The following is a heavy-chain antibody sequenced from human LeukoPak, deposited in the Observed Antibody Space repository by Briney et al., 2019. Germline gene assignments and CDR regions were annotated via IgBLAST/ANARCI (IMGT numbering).Heavy chain of an antibody. CDR2: IYHSGST. V-gene: IGHV4-30-2*01. J-gene: IGHJ4*02. D-gene: IGHD6-19*01. CDR1: GGSISSGGYS. CDR3: ARGVAVAPDYFDY. Sequence: SQTLSLTCAVSGGSISSGGYSWGWIRQPPGKGLEWIGYIYHSGSTYYNPSLKSRVTISVDRSKNQFSLKMSSVTAADTAVYYCARGVAVAPDYFDYWGQGTLVTVSS.